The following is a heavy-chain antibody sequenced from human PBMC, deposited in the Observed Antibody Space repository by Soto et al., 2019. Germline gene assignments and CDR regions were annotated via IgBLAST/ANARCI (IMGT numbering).Heavy chain of an antibody. CDR1: GDSLSTDYW. V-gene: IGHV4-4*02. CDR2: IHHSGIT. Sequence: SETLSLTCTVSGDSLSTDYWWSCVRQPPGKGLEWIGEIHHSGITNYIQSVRSRVTMSVDKSNNQVSLELTSVAAADTAVYYCARGISYRWVYWGQGILVTVYS. D-gene: IGHD3-16*02. CDR3: ARGISYRWVY. J-gene: IGHJ4*02.